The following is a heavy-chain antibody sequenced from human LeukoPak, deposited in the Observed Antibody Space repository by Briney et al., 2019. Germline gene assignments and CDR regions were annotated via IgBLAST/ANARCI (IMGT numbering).Heavy chain of an antibody. CDR3: ARDGALTMVRGVFPYYYMDV. CDR2: IIPIFGTA. D-gene: IGHD3-10*01. V-gene: IGHV1-69*13. Sequence: ASVKVSCKASGGTFSSYAISWVRQAPGQGLEWMGGIIPIFGTANYAQKFQGRVTITADESTSTAYMELSSLRSEDTAVYYCARDGALTMVRGVFPYYYMDVWGKGTTVTVSS. J-gene: IGHJ6*03. CDR1: GGTFSSYA.